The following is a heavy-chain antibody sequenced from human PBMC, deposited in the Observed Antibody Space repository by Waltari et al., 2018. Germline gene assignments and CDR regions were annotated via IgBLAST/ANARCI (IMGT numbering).Heavy chain of an antibody. V-gene: IGHV3-48*03. Sequence: EVQLVESGGGLVQPGGSLRLSCAASGFTFSSYEMNWVRQAPGKGLEWVSYISSSGSTIYYADSVKGRLTISRDNAKNSLYLQMNSLRAEDTAVYYCARDGIVGATNDYWGQGTLVTVSS. CDR1: GFTFSSYE. D-gene: IGHD1-26*01. J-gene: IGHJ4*02. CDR3: ARDGIVGATNDY. CDR2: ISSSGSTI.